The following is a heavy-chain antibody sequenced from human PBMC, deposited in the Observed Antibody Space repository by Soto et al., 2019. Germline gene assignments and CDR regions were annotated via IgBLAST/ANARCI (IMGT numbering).Heavy chain of an antibody. CDR2: ISGSGGST. Sequence: GGSLRLSCTASGFIFSNAWINWVRQAPGKGLEWVSAISGSGGSTYYADSVKGRFTISRDNSKNTLYLQMNSLRAEDTAVYYCAKRGAIVPYYYYYYMDVWGKGTTVTVSS. J-gene: IGHJ6*03. D-gene: IGHD2-2*01. V-gene: IGHV3-23*01. CDR1: GFIFSNAW. CDR3: AKRGAIVPYYYYYYMDV.